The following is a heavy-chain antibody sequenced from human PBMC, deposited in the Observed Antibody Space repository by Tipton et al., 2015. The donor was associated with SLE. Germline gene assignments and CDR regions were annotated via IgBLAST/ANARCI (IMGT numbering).Heavy chain of an antibody. V-gene: IGHV4-34*08. CDR3: AGVSRDAFEI. Sequence: LRLSCAVYGGTFSGHYWSWIRQPPGKGLEWIGEINHRGRTNYNPSLKSRVTISVDTSKNQFSLKLSSVTAADTAVYYCAGVSRDAFEIWGQGTMVTVSS. CDR1: GGTFSGHY. CDR2: INHRGRT. J-gene: IGHJ3*02. D-gene: IGHD5/OR15-5a*01.